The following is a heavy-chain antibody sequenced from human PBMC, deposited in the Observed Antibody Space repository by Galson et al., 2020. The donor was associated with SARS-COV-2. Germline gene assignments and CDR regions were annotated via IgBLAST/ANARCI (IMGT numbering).Heavy chain of an antibody. V-gene: IGHV2-5*02. Sequence: KMSGPTLVKPTQTLTLTCTFSGFSLNTSGVGVGWIRQPPGKALEWLALIFWDDDKRYTPFLKSRLTITKDTFKNQVVLTMTNMDPVDTATYFCAHSHYGRGWADAFDIWGQGTVVTVSS. D-gene: IGHD3-16*01. CDR2: IFWDDDK. CDR1: GFSLNTSGVG. J-gene: IGHJ3*02. CDR3: AHSHYGRGWADAFDI.